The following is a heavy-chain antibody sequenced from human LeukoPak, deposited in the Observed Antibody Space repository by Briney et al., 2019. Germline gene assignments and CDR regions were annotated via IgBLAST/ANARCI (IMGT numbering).Heavy chain of an antibody. CDR3: ARGPREYFDWLEYTY. CDR2: MNPNSGNT. V-gene: IGHV1-8*03. D-gene: IGHD3-9*01. J-gene: IGHJ4*02. CDR1: GYTFTSYD. Sequence: GASVKVSXKASGYTFTSYDINWVRQATGQGLEWMGWMNPNSGNTGYAQKFQGRVTITRNTSISTAYMELSSLRSEDTAVYYCARGPREYFDWLEYTYWGQGTLVTVSS.